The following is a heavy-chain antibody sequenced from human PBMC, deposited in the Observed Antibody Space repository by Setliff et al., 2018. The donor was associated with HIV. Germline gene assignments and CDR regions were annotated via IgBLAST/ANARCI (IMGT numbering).Heavy chain of an antibody. D-gene: IGHD5-12*01. V-gene: IGHV3-66*01. CDR2: IYGGGTT. J-gene: IGHJ6*02. CDR3: ARGSGYDKGAYHYYYGMDV. CDR1: GFTVSSNY. Sequence: GGSLRLSCAASGFTVSSNYMSWVRQAPGKGLEWVSVIYGGGTTHYADSVKGRFTISRDNSKNTVYLQMNSLRAEDTAVYYCARGSGYDKGAYHYYYGMDVWGQGTTVTASS.